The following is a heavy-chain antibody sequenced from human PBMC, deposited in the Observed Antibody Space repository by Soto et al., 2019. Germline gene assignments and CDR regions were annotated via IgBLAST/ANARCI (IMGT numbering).Heavy chain of an antibody. D-gene: IGHD3-10*01. CDR2: IGTAGDT. V-gene: IGHV3-13*01. J-gene: IGHJ4*02. CDR3: AKVVAYYGSGSYANNPLDY. CDR1: GFTFSSYD. Sequence: GGSLRLSCAASGFTFSSYDMHWVRQATGKGLEWVSAIGTAGDTYYPGSVKGRFTISRENAKNSLYLQMNSLRAEDTAVYYCAKVVAYYGSGSYANNPLDYWGQGTLVTVSS.